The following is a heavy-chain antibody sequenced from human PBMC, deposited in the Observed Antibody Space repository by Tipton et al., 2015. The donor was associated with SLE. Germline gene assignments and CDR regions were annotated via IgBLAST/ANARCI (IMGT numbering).Heavy chain of an antibody. Sequence: SLRLSCAASGFIFSDYGMHWVRQAPGKGLEWVAFIRFDGSNKYYADSVKGRFTISRDNSMNTLYLQMNSLRAEDTAVNYCAKGARYNFWNGYYIDYWGQGTLVTVSS. D-gene: IGHD3-3*01. V-gene: IGHV3-30*02. CDR3: AKGARYNFWNGYYIDY. J-gene: IGHJ4*02. CDR1: GFIFSDYG. CDR2: IRFDGSNK.